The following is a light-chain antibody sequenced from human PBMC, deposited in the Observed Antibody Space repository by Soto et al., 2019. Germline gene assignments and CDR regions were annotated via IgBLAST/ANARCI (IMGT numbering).Light chain of an antibody. V-gene: IGLV2-11*01. CDR2: EVS. CDR1: SSDVGGYYY. Sequence: QSALTQPRSMSGSPGHSVTISCTGSSSDVGGYYYVAWYQQHPGRAPELIISEVSKRPSGVPDRFSGSKSGNTASLTISGLQAEDEADYYCCSYAGSSTWVFGGGTKLTVL. J-gene: IGLJ3*02. CDR3: CSYAGSSTWV.